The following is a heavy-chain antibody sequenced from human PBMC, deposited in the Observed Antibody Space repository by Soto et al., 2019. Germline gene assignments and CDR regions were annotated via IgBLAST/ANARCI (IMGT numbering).Heavy chain of an antibody. J-gene: IGHJ5*01. CDR2: IGGGGGRT. CDR3: AKGWLDF. V-gene: IGHV3-23*01. CDR1: GFSSSSYV. Sequence: EAQLLDSGGGLVQPGGSLRLSCAASGFSSSSYVMGWVLQTPGKGLEWVSGIGGGGGRTYYADSVQGRFTISRDNSKNTLYLQMNSLRAEDTAVYYCAKGWLDFWGQGTLVTVSS.